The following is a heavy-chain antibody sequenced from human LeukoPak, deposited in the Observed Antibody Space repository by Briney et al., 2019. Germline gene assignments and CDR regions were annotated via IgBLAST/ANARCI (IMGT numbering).Heavy chain of an antibody. CDR2: INHSGST. D-gene: IGHD6-6*01. Sequence: SETLSLTCAVYGGSFSGYYWSWIRQPPGKGLEGMGEINHSGSTNYNPSLKSRVTISLDTSKNQSSLKLSSVTAADTAVYYCARRRSIAARRVLINWFDPWGQGTPVTVSS. J-gene: IGHJ5*02. V-gene: IGHV4-34*01. CDR3: ARRRSIAARRVLINWFDP. CDR1: GGSFSGYY.